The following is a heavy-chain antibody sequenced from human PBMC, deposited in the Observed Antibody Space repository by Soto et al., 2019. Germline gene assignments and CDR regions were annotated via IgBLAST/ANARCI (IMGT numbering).Heavy chain of an antibody. CDR3: ARYQFIYGSGSYPHY. CDR1: GYSFTSYW. D-gene: IGHD3-10*01. Sequence: GESLKISCKGSGYSFTSYWIGWVRQMPGKGLEWMGIIYPGDSDTRYSPSFQGQVTISADKSISTAYLQWSSLKASDTAMYYCARYQFIYGSGSYPHYWGQGTLVTVSS. V-gene: IGHV5-51*01. J-gene: IGHJ4*02. CDR2: IYPGDSDT.